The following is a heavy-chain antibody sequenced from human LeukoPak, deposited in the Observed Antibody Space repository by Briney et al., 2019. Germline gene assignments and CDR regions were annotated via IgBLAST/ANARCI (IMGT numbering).Heavy chain of an antibody. V-gene: IGHV3-48*03. CDR1: GFTFSSYE. CDR3: ARDYCSGDSCYSDY. J-gene: IGHJ4*02. Sequence: GGSLRLSCAASGFTFSSYEMNWVRQAPGKGLEWVSYISSSGSTIYYADSVKGRFTISRDNAKNSLYLQTNSLRAEDTAVYYCARDYCSGDSCYSDYWGQGTLVTVSS. CDR2: ISSSGSTI. D-gene: IGHD2-15*01.